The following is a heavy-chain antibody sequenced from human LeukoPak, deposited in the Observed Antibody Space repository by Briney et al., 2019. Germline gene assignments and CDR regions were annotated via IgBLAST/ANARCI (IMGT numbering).Heavy chain of an antibody. D-gene: IGHD1-26*01. CDR1: GSMYNYY. J-gene: IGHJ6*02. CDR2: IHYNGIT. Sequence: SETLSLTCTVSGSMYNYYWSWIRQPPGKGLEWIGYIHYNGITNYSPSLKSRVTMSLDTSKNQVSLKLNSVSAADTAVYYCARVKWERQDYYYYGMDVWGQGTTVTVSS. V-gene: IGHV4-59*08. CDR3: ARVKWERQDYYYYGMDV.